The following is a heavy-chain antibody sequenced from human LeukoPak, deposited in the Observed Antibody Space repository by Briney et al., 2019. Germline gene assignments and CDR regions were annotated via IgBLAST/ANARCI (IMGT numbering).Heavy chain of an antibody. CDR2: IDSAGSRT. CDR3: ARDLYSGDCPDY. J-gene: IGHJ4*02. D-gene: IGHD1-26*01. V-gene: IGHV3-74*01. CDR1: GFTFSSYW. Sequence: GGSLRLSCAASGFTFSSYWMHWVRQAPGKGLVWVSRIDSAGSRTSYADSVKGRFTIPRDNAKNTLYLQMNSLRAEDTAVYYCARDLYSGDCPDYWGQGTQVTVSP.